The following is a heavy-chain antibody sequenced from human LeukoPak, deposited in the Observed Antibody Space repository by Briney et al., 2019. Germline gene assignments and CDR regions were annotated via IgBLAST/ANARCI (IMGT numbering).Heavy chain of an antibody. J-gene: IGHJ6*03. CDR2: IWYDGSNK. Sequence: GGSLRLSCAASGFTFSSYCMHWVRQAPGKGLEWVAFIWYDGSNKYYADSVKGRFTISRDNSKNTLYLQMNSLRAEDTAVYYCARSGYYDLYYMDVWGKGTTATVSS. V-gene: IGHV3-33*01. CDR3: ARSGYYDLYYMDV. CDR1: GFTFSSYC.